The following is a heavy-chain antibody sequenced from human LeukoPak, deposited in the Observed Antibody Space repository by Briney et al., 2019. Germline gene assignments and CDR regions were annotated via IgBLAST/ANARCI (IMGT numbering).Heavy chain of an antibody. D-gene: IGHD3-22*01. CDR1: GGSISSYY. Sequence: PSETLSLTCTVSGGSISSYYWSWIRQPPGKGLEWIGYIYYSGSTNYNPSLKSRVTISVDTSKNQFSLRLSSVTAADTAAYYCARSSGSSGYYLEIPPPLLWGQGTLVTVSS. V-gene: IGHV4-59*01. J-gene: IGHJ4*02. CDR3: ARSSGSSGYYLEIPPPLL. CDR2: IYYSGST.